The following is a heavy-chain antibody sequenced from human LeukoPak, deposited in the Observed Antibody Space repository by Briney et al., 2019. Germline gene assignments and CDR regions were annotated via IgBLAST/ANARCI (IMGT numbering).Heavy chain of an antibody. CDR1: GYTFTGYY. CDR3: ARLDSSGYYAY. D-gene: IGHD3-22*01. Sequence: ASVKVSCKASGYTFTGYYMHWVRQAPGQGLEWMGWISAYNGNTNYAQKLQGRVTMTTDTSTSTAYMELRSLRSDDTAVYYCARLDSSGYYAYWGQGTLVTVSS. CDR2: ISAYNGNT. J-gene: IGHJ4*02. V-gene: IGHV1-18*04.